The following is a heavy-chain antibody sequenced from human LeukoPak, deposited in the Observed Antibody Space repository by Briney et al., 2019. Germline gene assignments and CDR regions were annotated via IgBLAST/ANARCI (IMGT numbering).Heavy chain of an antibody. V-gene: IGHV3-30*02. CDR3: ARNTVTDFYYYSSMDA. J-gene: IGHJ6*03. Sequence: GGSLRLSCAASGFTFSSYGMHWVRQAPGKGLEWVSFIRYDGSNEYYADSVRGRFTISRDNSKNTLYLQMNSLRAEDTALYYCARNTVTDFYYYSSMDAWGKGTTVTVSS. CDR2: IRYDGSNE. D-gene: IGHD4-17*01. CDR1: GFTFSSYG.